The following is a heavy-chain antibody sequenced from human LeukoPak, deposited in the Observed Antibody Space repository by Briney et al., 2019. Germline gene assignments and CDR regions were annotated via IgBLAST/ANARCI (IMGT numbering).Heavy chain of an antibody. CDR2: YSHSSSS. V-gene: IGHV4-30-2*01. CDR3: VTSYCGGDCHPPNLAD. CDR1: GVSVGSGGYS. D-gene: IGHD2-21*02. Sequence: TLSLTCAVSGVSVGSGGYSWSWIRQPPGKGLDWIVYYSHSSSSYYNPSLQSPVTIPMARSKNQLCLTFVSVTAADTAVYYCVTSYCGGDCHPPNLADWGPGTLVTVSS. J-gene: IGHJ4*02.